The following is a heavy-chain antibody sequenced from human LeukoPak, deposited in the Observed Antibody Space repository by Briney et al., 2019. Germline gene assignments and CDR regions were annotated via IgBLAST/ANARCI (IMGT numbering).Heavy chain of an antibody. CDR2: INPNSGGT. D-gene: IGHD6-13*01. CDR1: GYTFTGYY. Sequence: ASVKVSCKASGYTFTGYYMHWVRQAPGQGLEWVGWINPNSGGTNYAQKFQGRVTMTRDTSISTAYMELSRLRSDDTAVYYCARVRIAAAGYFDYWGQGTLVTVSS. V-gene: IGHV1-2*02. J-gene: IGHJ4*02. CDR3: ARVRIAAAGYFDY.